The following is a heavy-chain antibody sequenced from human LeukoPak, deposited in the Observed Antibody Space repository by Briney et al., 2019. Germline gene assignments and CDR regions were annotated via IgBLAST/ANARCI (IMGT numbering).Heavy chain of an antibody. D-gene: IGHD3-3*01. CDR3: AKFDSIYDFWSGFDY. V-gene: IGHV3-30*18. J-gene: IGHJ4*02. Sequence: TGGSLRLSCAASGFTFSSYGMHWVRRAPGKGLEWVAVISYDGSNKYYADSVKGRFTISRDNSKNTLYLQMNSLRAEDTAVYYCAKFDSIYDFWSGFDYWGQGTLVTVSS. CDR2: ISYDGSNK. CDR1: GFTFSSYG.